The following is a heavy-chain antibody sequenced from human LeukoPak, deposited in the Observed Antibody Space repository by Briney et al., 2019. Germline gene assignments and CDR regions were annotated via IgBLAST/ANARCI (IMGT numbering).Heavy chain of an antibody. J-gene: IGHJ4*02. CDR3: ARPLEGYGGNLLAVAGY. Sequence: ASVKVSRKASGYTFTGYYMHWVRQAPGQGLEWMGWINPNSGGTNYAQKFQGRVTMTRDTSISTAYMELSRLRSDDTAVYYCARPLEGYGGNLLAVAGYWGQGTLVTVSS. CDR1: GYTFTGYY. CDR2: INPNSGGT. V-gene: IGHV1-2*02. D-gene: IGHD4-23*01.